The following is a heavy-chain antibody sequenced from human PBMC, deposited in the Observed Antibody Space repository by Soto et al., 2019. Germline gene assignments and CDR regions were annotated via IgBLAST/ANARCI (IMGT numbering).Heavy chain of an antibody. J-gene: IGHJ6*02. Sequence: EVQLVETGGDLIQSGGSLRLSCVASGFAVSSSYMMWVRQAPGKGLECISVTYTGGSTHYADSVKGRFTIFRDDSTNTVHLQTNSLRVDDTAVYYCARDPPITSDYAMDVWGQGTTVIVSS. CDR2: TYTGGST. D-gene: IGHD1-20*01. V-gene: IGHV3-53*02. CDR1: GFAVSSSY. CDR3: ARDPPITSDYAMDV.